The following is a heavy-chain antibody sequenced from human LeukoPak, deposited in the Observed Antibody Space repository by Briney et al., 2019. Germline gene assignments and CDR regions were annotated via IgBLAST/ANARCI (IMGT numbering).Heavy chain of an antibody. Sequence: GGSLRLSCAASGFTFSSYWMSWVRQAPGKGLEWVSAISESGSGTYYADSVKGRFTISRDNSKDTLSLQMNSLRAEDTAVYYCAKDIAQGYTFGSIEQDYWGQGTLVTVSS. CDR1: GFTFSSYW. J-gene: IGHJ4*02. V-gene: IGHV3-23*01. D-gene: IGHD5-18*01. CDR2: ISESGSGT. CDR3: AKDIAQGYTFGSIEQDY.